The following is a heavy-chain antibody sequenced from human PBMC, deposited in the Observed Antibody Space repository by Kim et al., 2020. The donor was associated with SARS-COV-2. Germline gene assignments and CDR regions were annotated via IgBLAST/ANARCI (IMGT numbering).Heavy chain of an antibody. D-gene: IGHD3-22*01. CDR3: AKASITMIVVAPDY. V-gene: IGHV3-23*01. J-gene: IGHJ4*02. Sequence: ADSVKGPFTISRDNSKNTLYLQMNSLRAEDTAVYYCAKASITMIVVAPDYWGQGTLVTVSS.